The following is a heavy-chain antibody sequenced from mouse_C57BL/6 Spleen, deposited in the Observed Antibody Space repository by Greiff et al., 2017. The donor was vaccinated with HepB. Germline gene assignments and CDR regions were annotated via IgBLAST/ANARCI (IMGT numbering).Heavy chain of an antibody. D-gene: IGHD2-4*01. CDR3: ARSGGYYDYGAWFAY. Sequence: QVQLQQPGAELVRPGSSVKLSCKASGYTFTSYWMHWVKQRPIQGLEWIGSIDPSDSETHYNQKFKDKATLTVDKSSSTAYMQLSSLTSEDSAVYYCARSGGYYDYGAWFAYWGQGTLVTVSA. J-gene: IGHJ3*01. CDR1: GYTFTSYW. CDR2: IDPSDSET. V-gene: IGHV1-52*01.